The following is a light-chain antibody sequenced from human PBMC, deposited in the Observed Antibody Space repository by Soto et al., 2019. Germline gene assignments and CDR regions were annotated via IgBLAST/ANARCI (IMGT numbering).Light chain of an antibody. CDR2: LGF. Sequence: EIVMTQSPRSLPVTPGEPASISCRSSQGLLHSNGYNFLDWYLQKPGQSPQLLIYLGFNRPSGVPDRFSGSGSGTDFTLTISRVEAEGVGVYYCMQALQTPRTFGQGTKVEIK. V-gene: IGKV2-28*01. CDR1: QGLLHSNGYNF. CDR3: MQALQTPRT. J-gene: IGKJ1*01.